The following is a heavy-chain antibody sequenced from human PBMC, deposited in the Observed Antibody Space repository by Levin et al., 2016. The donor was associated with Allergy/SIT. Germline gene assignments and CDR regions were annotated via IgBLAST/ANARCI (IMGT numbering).Heavy chain of an antibody. V-gene: IGHV3-48*01. J-gene: IGHJ3*02. CDR2: ISSSSSTI. D-gene: IGHD1-20*01. Sequence: GGSLRLSCAASGFTFSSYSMNWVRQAPGKGLEWVSYISSSSSTIYYADSVKGRFTISRDNAKNSLYLQMNSLRAEDTAVYYCARRVTGTPRSAFDIWGQGTMVTVSS. CDR1: GFTFSSYS. CDR3: ARRVTGTPRSAFDI.